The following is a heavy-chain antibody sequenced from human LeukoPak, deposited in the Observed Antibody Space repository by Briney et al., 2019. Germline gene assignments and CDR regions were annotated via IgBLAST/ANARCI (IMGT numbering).Heavy chain of an antibody. CDR2: ISGSGGST. V-gene: IGHV3-23*01. CDR1: GFTFSSYA. J-gene: IGHJ4*02. CDR3: AKEGRAMVATFFDY. D-gene: IGHD5-12*01. Sequence: GGSLRLSCAASGFTFSSYAMSWVRQAPGKGLEWVSAISGSGGSTYYADSVKGRFTISSDNSKNTLYLQMNSLRAEDTAVYYCAKEGRAMVATFFDYWGQGTLVTVSA.